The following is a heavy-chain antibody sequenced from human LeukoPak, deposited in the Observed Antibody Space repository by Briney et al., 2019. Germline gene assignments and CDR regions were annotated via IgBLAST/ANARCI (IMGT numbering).Heavy chain of an antibody. J-gene: IGHJ4*02. D-gene: IGHD2-15*01. CDR2: IYPGDSDT. V-gene: IGHV5-51*01. Sequence: GESLKISCKGSGYIFTTYWIGWVRQMPGKGLEWMGIIYPGDSDTRYSPSFQGQVTISADKSISTAYLQWSSLRASDTAMYYCARTAVAAIPLDYWGQGTLVTVSS. CDR3: ARTAVAAIPLDY. CDR1: GYIFTTYW.